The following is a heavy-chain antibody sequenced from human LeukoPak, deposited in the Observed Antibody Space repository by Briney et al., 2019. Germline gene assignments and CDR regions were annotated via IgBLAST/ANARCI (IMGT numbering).Heavy chain of an antibody. J-gene: IGHJ4*02. CDR3: TRDKIQVGDY. CDR1: GYTFTRFH. CDR2: INPSGGSS. D-gene: IGHD1-1*01. Sequence: ASVKVSCKASGYTFTRFHMHWVRQAPGQGLDWMGIINPSGGSSSYAQKFQGRVTMTRDTSTSTVYMELSSLRSEDTAVYYCTRDKIQVGDYWGQGTLVTVSS. V-gene: IGHV1-46*01.